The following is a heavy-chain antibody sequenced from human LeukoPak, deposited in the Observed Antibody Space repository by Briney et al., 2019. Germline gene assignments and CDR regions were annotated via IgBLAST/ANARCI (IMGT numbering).Heavy chain of an antibody. Sequence: GESLRLSCEASGFTFSDGWMSWARQAPGKGLEWLGRIKSKTDGGTIDYAVPVKGRFTISRDDSKSTVYLQMNGLKTEDTAVYYCLKSVDVWGHGTTVTVSS. V-gene: IGHV3-15*01. CDR3: LKSVDV. CDR1: GFTFSDGW. CDR2: IKSKTDGGTI. D-gene: IGHD3-3*01. J-gene: IGHJ6*02.